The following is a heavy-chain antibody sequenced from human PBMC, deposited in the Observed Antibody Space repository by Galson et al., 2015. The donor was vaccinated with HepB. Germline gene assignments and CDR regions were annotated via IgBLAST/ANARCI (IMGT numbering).Heavy chain of an antibody. CDR3: ARYCPTITCPITYGLDV. Sequence: SLRLSCATSGFTFTTYSMTWVRQAPGKGLEWVSVISASGGAKHHADSVKGPVTLPRDNFQKTGYLQINSLRVGDTAAYYCARYCPTITCPITYGLDVWGHGTPVTVSS. CDR2: ISASGGAK. J-gene: IGHJ6*02. D-gene: IGHD2-15*01. CDR1: GFTFTTYS. V-gene: IGHV3-23*01.